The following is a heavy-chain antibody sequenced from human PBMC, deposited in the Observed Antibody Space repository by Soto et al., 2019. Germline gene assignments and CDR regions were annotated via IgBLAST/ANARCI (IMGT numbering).Heavy chain of an antibody. D-gene: IGHD3-10*01. Sequence: SETLSLTCAVSGASVRRGGYSSRWVRQPPGKGLEWIGYIYHSGSTYYNPSLKSRVTISVDRSKNQFSLTLSSVTAADTAVYYCARHLGDYYGSGSYSYWFDPWGQGTLVTVSS. V-gene: IGHV4-30-2*01. J-gene: IGHJ5*02. CDR2: IYHSGST. CDR3: ARHLGDYYGSGSYSYWFDP. CDR1: GASVRRGGYS.